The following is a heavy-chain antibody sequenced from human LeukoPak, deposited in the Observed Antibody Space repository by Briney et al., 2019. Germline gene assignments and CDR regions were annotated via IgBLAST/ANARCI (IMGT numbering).Heavy chain of an antibody. CDR2: IIPIFGTA. Sequence: GSSVKVSCKASGGTFSSYAISWVRQAPGQGLEWMGGIIPIFGTANYAQKFQGRVTITTDESTSTAYMEPSSLRSEDTAVYYCAREGYSSGWYTTRPDAFDIWGQGTMVTVSS. D-gene: IGHD6-19*01. CDR3: AREGYSSGWYTTRPDAFDI. CDR1: GGTFSSYA. V-gene: IGHV1-69*05. J-gene: IGHJ3*02.